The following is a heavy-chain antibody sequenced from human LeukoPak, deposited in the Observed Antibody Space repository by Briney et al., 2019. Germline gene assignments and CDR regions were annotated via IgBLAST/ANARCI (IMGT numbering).Heavy chain of an antibody. CDR3: ARDKGFGGSSFDY. CDR2: IRQGGSDK. J-gene: IGHJ4*02. CDR1: GFMFNNYW. D-gene: IGHD3-10*01. V-gene: IGHV3-7*01. Sequence: PGGSLRLSCVVSGFMFNNYWMSWVRQAPGKGLEWVATIRQGGSDKYFLDSVRGRFTISRDNAENSLYLQMNSLRAEDTAVYYCARDKGFGGSSFDYWGQGTLVTVSS.